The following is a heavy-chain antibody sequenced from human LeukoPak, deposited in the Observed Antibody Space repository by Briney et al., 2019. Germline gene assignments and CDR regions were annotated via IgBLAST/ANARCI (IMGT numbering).Heavy chain of an antibody. CDR2: IKQDGSEK. CDR3: ARGLDCRSTSCYLDN. J-gene: IGHJ4*02. D-gene: IGHD2-2*01. V-gene: IGHV3-7*01. Sequence: PGGSLRLSCAASGFTFSGFAMSWVRRTPGKGLEWVANIKQDGSEKFYVDSVKGRFTISRDNAKNSLDLLINSLGAEDTAVYYCARGLDCRSTSCYLDNWGQGTLVTVSS. CDR1: GFTFSGFA.